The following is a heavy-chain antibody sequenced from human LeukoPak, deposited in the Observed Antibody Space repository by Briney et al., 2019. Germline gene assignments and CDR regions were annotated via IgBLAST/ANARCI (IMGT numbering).Heavy chain of an antibody. Sequence: GASVKVSCKASEYTFTGYYMHWVRQAPGQGLEWMGWINPNSGGTNYAQKFQGRVTMTRDTSISTAYMELSRLRSDDTAVYYCASYPHCSSTSCYEGGYYYYGMDVWGQGTTVTVSS. J-gene: IGHJ6*02. V-gene: IGHV1-2*02. CDR3: ASYPHCSSTSCYEGGYYYYGMDV. CDR1: EYTFTGYY. CDR2: INPNSGGT. D-gene: IGHD2-2*01.